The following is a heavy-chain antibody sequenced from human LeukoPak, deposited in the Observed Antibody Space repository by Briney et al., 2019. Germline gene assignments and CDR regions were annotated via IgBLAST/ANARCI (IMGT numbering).Heavy chain of an antibody. Sequence: SVKVSCKASGGTFSSYAISWVRQAPGQGLEWMGGIIPIFGTANYAQKFQGGATITTDESTSTAYMELSSLRSEDTAVYYCARGIITGTRNGAFDIWGQGTMVTVSS. D-gene: IGHD1-20*01. CDR2: IIPIFGTA. CDR1: GGTFSSYA. V-gene: IGHV1-69*05. J-gene: IGHJ3*02. CDR3: ARGIITGTRNGAFDI.